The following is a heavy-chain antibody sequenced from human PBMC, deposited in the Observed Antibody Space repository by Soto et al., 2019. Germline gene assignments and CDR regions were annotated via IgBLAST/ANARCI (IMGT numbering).Heavy chain of an antibody. D-gene: IGHD3-3*01. CDR2: IYYSGST. Sequence: QLQLQESGPGLVKPSETLSLTCTVSGGSISSSSYYWGWIRQPPGKGLEWIGSIYYSGSTYYNPSLKIRVTIAVDTSKNQFSLKLSSLTAADTAVYYCARHKRLIRFFEWPHAFDIWGQGTMVTVSS. CDR1: GGSISSSSYY. CDR3: ARHKRLIRFFEWPHAFDI. J-gene: IGHJ3*02. V-gene: IGHV4-39*01.